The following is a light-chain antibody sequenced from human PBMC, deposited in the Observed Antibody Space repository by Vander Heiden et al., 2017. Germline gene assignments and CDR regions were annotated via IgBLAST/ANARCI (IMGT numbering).Light chain of an antibody. J-gene: IGLJ1*01. CDR3: CSYAGYSTYV. CDR2: DVS. Sequence: QSALTQPASVSGSPGQSITISCTGTSNDVGNYNLVSWYQQHPGKAPKLIICDVSKRPSGVSNRFSGSKSGNTASLTISGLQAEEEADYYCCSYAGYSTYVFGTGTKVTVL. CDR1: SNDVGNYNL. V-gene: IGLV2-23*02.